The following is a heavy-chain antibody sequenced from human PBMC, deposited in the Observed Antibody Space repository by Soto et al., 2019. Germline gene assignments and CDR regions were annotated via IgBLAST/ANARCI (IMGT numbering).Heavy chain of an antibody. Sequence: GGSLRLSCAASAFTFSSYVMRWVRQAPGKGLEWVSSISPSGAAAYNADSVKGRFTISRDNSKNTLYLQMNSLRVEDTAVYYCARGLSGAGSDHRGQGTLVTVSS. J-gene: IGHJ4*02. CDR2: ISPSGAAA. CDR1: AFTFSSYV. V-gene: IGHV3-23*01. D-gene: IGHD6-13*01. CDR3: ARGLSGAGSDH.